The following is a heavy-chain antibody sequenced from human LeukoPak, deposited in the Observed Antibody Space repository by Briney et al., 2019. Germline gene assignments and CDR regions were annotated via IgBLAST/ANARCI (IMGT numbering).Heavy chain of an antibody. V-gene: IGHV4-59*01. Sequence: SETLSLTCSVSGGSINGNYWTWIRQPPGKGLEWIGNIYDEGTTNYNPSLESRLTMSIDTSASHFSLTLRSVTAADTAVYYCARVFRGAVTANWFDLWGQGTLVNVSS. CDR3: ARVFRGAVTANWFDL. D-gene: IGHD2-21*02. CDR2: IYDEGTT. J-gene: IGHJ5*02. CDR1: GGSINGNY.